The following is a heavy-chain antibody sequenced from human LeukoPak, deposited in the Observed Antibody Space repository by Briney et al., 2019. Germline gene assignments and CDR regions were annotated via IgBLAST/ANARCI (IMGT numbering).Heavy chain of an antibody. V-gene: IGHV4-31*03. J-gene: IGHJ6*02. CDR3: ARDQPDGDYGMDV. D-gene: IGHD4-17*01. Sequence: SETLSLTCTVSGGSISSGGYYWSWIRQHPGKGLKWIGYIYYSGSTYYNPSLKSRVTISVDTSKNQFSLKLSSVTAADTAVYYCARDQPDGDYGMDVWGQGTTVTVSS. CDR2: IYYSGST. CDR1: GGSISSGGYY.